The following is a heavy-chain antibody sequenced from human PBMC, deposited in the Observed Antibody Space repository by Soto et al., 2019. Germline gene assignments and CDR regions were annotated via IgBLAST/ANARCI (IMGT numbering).Heavy chain of an antibody. CDR1: GFTFTNYL. D-gene: IGHD2-2*01. Sequence: RGFLSLSCAASGFTFTNYLMTWVRQAPGKGLEWVSSIDKSGGDTYYADSVKGRFTISRDNSKNTLYLQMNGLRAEDTALYYCAKDTYSSSWYFWGQGTLVTVSS. J-gene: IGHJ4*02. CDR3: AKDTYSSSWYF. CDR2: IDKSGGDT. V-gene: IGHV3-23*05.